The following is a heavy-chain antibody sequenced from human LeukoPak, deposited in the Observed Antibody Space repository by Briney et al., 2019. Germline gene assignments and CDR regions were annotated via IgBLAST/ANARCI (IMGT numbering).Heavy chain of an antibody. D-gene: IGHD6-6*01. CDR3: ARGGEYSRSSSTY. CDR1: GYTFTGYY. CDR2: INPISGGT. Sequence: GASVKVSCKASGYTFTGYYMHWVRQAPGQGLEWMGWINPISGGTNYAQKFQGRVTVTRDTSISTAYMELSTLRSDDTAVYYCARGGEYSRSSSTYWGQGTLVTVSS. J-gene: IGHJ4*02. V-gene: IGHV1-2*02.